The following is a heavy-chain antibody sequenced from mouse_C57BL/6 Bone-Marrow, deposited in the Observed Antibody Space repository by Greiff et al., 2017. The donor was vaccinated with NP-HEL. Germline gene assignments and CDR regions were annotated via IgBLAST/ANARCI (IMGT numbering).Heavy chain of an antibody. CDR3: ARAFITTVVDYFDC. CDR1: GYTFTSYW. Sequence: QVQLQQPGAELVKPGASVKMSCKASGYTFTSYWITWVKQRPGQGLEWIGDIYPGSGSTNYNEKFKSKATLTVDTSSSTAYMQLSSLTSEDSAVYYCARAFITTVVDYFDCWGKGTTLTVSS. J-gene: IGHJ2*01. D-gene: IGHD1-1*01. V-gene: IGHV1-55*01. CDR2: IYPGSGST.